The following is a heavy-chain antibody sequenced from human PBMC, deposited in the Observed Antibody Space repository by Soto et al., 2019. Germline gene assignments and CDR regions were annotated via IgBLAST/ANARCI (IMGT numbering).Heavy chain of an antibody. CDR3: ARGLDSSGWYGYYFDY. CDR1: GYTFTSYY. V-gene: IGHV1-46*01. J-gene: IGHJ4*02. D-gene: IGHD6-19*01. CDR2: INPSGGST. Sequence: APVKVSCKASGYTFTSYYMHWVRQAPGQGLEWMGIINPSGGSTSYAQKFQGRVTMTRDTSTSTVYMELSSLRSEDTAVYYCARGLDSSGWYGYYFDYWGQGTLVTVSS.